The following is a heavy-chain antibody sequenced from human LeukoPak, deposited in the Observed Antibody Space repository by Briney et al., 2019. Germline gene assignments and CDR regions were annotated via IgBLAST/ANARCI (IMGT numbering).Heavy chain of an antibody. CDR3: ARGGVLYY. CDR1: GGSFSGYY. J-gene: IGHJ4*02. D-gene: IGHD3-10*01. V-gene: IGHV4-34*01. Sequence: PSETLSLTCAVYGGSFSGYYWSWIRQPPRRGLEWIGEINHSGSTNYNPSLKSRVTISVDTSKNQFSLKPSSVTAADTAVYYCARGGVLYYWGQGTLVTVSS. CDR2: INHSGST.